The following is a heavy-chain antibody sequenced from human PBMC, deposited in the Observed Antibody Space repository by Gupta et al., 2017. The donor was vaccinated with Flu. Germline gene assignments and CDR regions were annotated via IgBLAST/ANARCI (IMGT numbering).Heavy chain of an antibody. CDR1: GYAFTYYY. CDR2: INTNSGGA. Sequence: QAQLVQSGAAVKKPGASVKVSCKASGYAFTYYYIHWVRQAPGQGLEWLGCINTNSGGAEYAQKFQGRVTMTRDTSVNTVDMEVARLRSDDTAVYSCARAMDSTMVMRGAGMNVWGQGTTVTVSS. CDR3: ARAMDSTMVMRGAGMNV. D-gene: IGHD5-18*01. V-gene: IGHV1-2*02. J-gene: IGHJ6*02.